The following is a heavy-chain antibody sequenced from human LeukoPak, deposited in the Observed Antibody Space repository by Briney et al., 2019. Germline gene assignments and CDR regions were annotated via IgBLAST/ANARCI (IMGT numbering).Heavy chain of an antibody. Sequence: PGGSLRLSCAASGFTFSSYWMSWVRQAPGKGLEWVANIKQDGSEKYYVDSVKGRFTISRDNAKNSLYLQMNSLRAEDTAVYYCARVDILTGYYRPPWVAFDIWGQGTMVTVSS. J-gene: IGHJ3*02. V-gene: IGHV3-7*01. D-gene: IGHD3-9*01. CDR1: GFTFSSYW. CDR3: ARVDILTGYYRPPWVAFDI. CDR2: IKQDGSEK.